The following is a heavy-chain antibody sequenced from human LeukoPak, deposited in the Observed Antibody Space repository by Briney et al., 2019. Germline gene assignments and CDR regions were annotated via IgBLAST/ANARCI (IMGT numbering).Heavy chain of an antibody. V-gene: IGHV1-69*04. Sequence: SVKVSCKASGGTFSSYAISWVRQAPGQGLEWMGRIIPILGIANYAQKFQGRVTITADKSTSTAYMELSSLRSEDTAVYYCARDHIAAAGTGFDYWGQGTLVTVSS. CDR3: ARDHIAAAGTGFDY. CDR1: GGTFSSYA. J-gene: IGHJ4*02. D-gene: IGHD6-13*01. CDR2: IIPILGIA.